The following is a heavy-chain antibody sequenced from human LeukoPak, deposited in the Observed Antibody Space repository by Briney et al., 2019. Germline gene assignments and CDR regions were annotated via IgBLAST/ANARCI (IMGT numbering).Heavy chain of an antibody. CDR3: ARGPYYYDSSGYYPFDY. V-gene: IGHV4-59*01. D-gene: IGHD3-22*01. J-gene: IGHJ4*02. CDR2: IYYSGST. CDR1: GGSISSYY. Sequence: PSETLSLTCTVSGGSISSYYWSWIRQPPGKGLEWIGYIYYSGSTNYNPSLKSRVTISVGTSKNQFSLKLSSVTAADTAVYYCARGPYYYDSSGYYPFDYWGQGTLVTVSS.